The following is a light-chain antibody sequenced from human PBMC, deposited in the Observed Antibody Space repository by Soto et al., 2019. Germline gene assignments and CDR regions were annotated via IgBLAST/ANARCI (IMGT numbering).Light chain of an antibody. CDR1: SSNIGSNA. Sequence: QSVLTQPPSASGTPGQRVTISCSGGSSNIGSNAVNWYQQLPGTAPQLLIYSNNQRPSGVPDRFSGSKSGTSASLAISGLQSEDGADYYCAVWDDSLNGHVFGTGTKVTVL. V-gene: IGLV1-44*01. CDR2: SNN. J-gene: IGLJ1*01. CDR3: AVWDDSLNGHV.